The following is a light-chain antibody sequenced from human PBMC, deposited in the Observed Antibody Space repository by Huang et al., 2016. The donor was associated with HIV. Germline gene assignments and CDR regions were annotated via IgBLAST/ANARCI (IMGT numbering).Light chain of an antibody. CDR2: DAS. V-gene: IGKV3-11*01. Sequence: VLTQSPATLSLSPGERATLSCRASQSVSSSLAWYQQKTGQAPRLLIYDASNRATGIPARFSGSGSGTDFTLTISSLEPEDFAVYYCQQRSNWPLTFGGGTKVDIK. CDR3: QQRSNWPLT. J-gene: IGKJ4*01. CDR1: QSVSSS.